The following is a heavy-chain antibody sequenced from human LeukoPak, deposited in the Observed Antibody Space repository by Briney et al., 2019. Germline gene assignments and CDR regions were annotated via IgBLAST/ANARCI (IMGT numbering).Heavy chain of an antibody. V-gene: IGHV3-21*01. D-gene: IGHD3-22*01. CDR3: ARDRGDDSRKFDY. Sequence: GGSLRLSCAASGFTFSSYSMNWVRQAPGKGLEWVSSISSSSSYIYYADSVKGRFTISRDNAKNSLYLQMNSLRAEDTAVYYCARDRGDDSRKFDYWGQGTLVTVSS. J-gene: IGHJ4*02. CDR2: ISSSSSYI. CDR1: GFTFSSYS.